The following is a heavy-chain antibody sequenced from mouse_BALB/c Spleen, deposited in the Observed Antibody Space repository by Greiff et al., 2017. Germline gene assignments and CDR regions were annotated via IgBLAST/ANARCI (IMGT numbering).Heavy chain of an antibody. D-gene: IGHD2-2*01. CDR1: GYTFTSYT. V-gene: IGHV1-4*02. J-gene: IGHJ2*01. CDR3: ARSWGYDYFDY. CDR2: INPSSGYT. Sequence: VQLQQSAAELARPGASVKMSCKASGYTFTSYTMHWVKQRPGQGLEWIGYINPSSGYTEYNQKFKDKTTLTADKSSSTAYMQLSSLTSEDSAVYYCARSWGYDYFDYWGQGTTLTVSS.